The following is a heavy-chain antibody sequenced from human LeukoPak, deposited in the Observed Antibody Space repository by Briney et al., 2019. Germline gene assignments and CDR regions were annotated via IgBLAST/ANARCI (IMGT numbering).Heavy chain of an antibody. Sequence: ASVKVSCKASGYTXTSYGISWVRQAPGQGLEWMGWISAYNGNTNYAQKLQGRVTMTTDTSTSTAYMELRSLRSDDTAVYYCARDLAAMGPNYYYYGMDVWGQGTTVTVSS. CDR1: GYTXTSYG. D-gene: IGHD5-18*01. V-gene: IGHV1-18*01. J-gene: IGHJ6*02. CDR2: ISAYNGNT. CDR3: ARDLAAMGPNYYYYGMDV.